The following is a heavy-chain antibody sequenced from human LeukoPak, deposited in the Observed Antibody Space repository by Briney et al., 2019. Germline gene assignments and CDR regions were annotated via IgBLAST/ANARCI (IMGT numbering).Heavy chain of an antibody. J-gene: IGHJ4*02. D-gene: IGHD2-15*01. Sequence: GGSLRLSCTASGFTFGDYSMSWVRQAPGKGLEWVGFIRSKAYGGTTEYAASVKGRFTISRDDSKSIAYLQMNSLKTEDTAVYYCTRDLRENVAGNFDYWGQGTLVTVSS. V-gene: IGHV3-49*04. CDR3: TRDLRENVAGNFDY. CDR2: IRSKAYGGTT. CDR1: GFTFGDYS.